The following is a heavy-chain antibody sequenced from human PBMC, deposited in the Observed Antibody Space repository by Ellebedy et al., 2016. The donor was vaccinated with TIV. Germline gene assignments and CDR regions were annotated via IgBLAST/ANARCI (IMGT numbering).Heavy chain of an antibody. J-gene: IGHJ4*02. CDR1: GFTFSTYG. CDR3: AKDAWEKARISWEHDY. Sequence: GESLKISCAASGFTFSTYGMHWARQAPGKGLEWVAVVSYAGNNKYYADSVKGRFTVSRDNSKNTVYLQMSDLRAQDTAIYYCAKDAWEKARISWEHDYWGQGTRVTVSS. V-gene: IGHV3-30*18. D-gene: IGHD1-26*01. CDR2: VSYAGNNK.